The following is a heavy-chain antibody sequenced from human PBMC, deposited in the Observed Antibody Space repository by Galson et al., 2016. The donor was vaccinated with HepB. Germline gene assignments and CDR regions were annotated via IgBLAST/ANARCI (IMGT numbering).Heavy chain of an antibody. CDR2: INSDGSST. Sequence: LRLSCAASGFPFSRYWMHWVRHAPGKGLVWVSRINSDGSSTTCADSVKGRFTISRDNAKNTLYLQMNSLRAEDTAVYYCARGFKSYDSSGYYGMDVWGQGTTVTVSS. CDR3: ARGFKSYDSSGYYGMDV. V-gene: IGHV3-74*01. CDR1: GFPFSRYW. J-gene: IGHJ6*02. D-gene: IGHD3-22*01.